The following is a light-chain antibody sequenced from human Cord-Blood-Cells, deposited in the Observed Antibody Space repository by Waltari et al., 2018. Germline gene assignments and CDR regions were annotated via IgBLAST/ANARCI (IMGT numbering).Light chain of an antibody. J-gene: IGLJ3*02. CDR1: SSDVGGYNY. V-gene: IGLV2-11*01. CDR3: CSYAGSYTLV. CDR2: DVS. Sequence: QSALTQPRSVSGSPGQSVTISCPGTSSDVGGYNYVSWYQQHPSNAPKLMIYDVSKRPSGLPDRFSGSKYGNTASLTISGLQAEDEADYYCCSYAGSYTLVFGGGTKLTVL.